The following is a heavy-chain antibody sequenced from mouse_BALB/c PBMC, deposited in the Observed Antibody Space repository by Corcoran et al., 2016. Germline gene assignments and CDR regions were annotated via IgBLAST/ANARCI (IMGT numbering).Heavy chain of an antibody. CDR3: ARRDDTYAMDY. Sequence: QIQLVQSGPELKKPGETVKISCKASGYTFTNYGMNWVKQAPGKGLKGMGWINTYTGEPTYADDFKGRFAFSLETSASTAYLQINNLKNEDTATYFCARRDDTYAMDYWGQGTSVTVSS. D-gene: IGHD2-3*01. CDR2: INTYTGEP. J-gene: IGHJ4*01. V-gene: IGHV9-3-1*01. CDR1: GYTFTNYG.